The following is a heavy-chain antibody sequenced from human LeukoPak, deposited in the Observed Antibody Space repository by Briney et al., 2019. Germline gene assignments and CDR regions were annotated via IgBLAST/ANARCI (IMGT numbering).Heavy chain of an antibody. J-gene: IGHJ4*02. CDR2: INHSGST. Sequence: SETLSLTCAVYGGSFSGYYWSWIRQPPGKGLEWIGEINHSGSTNYNPSLKSRVTISVDTSKNQFSLKLSSVTAADTAVYYCASWAGNTQSDSWSGPFDYWGQGTLVTVSS. CDR1: GGSFSGYY. V-gene: IGHV4-34*01. D-gene: IGHD3-3*01. CDR3: ASWAGNTQSDSWSGPFDY.